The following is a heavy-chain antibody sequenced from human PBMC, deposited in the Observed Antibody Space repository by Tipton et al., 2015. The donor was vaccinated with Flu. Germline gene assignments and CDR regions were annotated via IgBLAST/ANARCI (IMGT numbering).Heavy chain of an antibody. V-gene: IGHV4-59*01. CDR1: GGSMTYFY. CDR3: ARVPRGDGFIGYYYGLDV. J-gene: IGHJ6*02. D-gene: IGHD3-16*01. CDR2: VYFNGAT. Sequence: GLVKPSETLSLTCTVSGGSMTYFYWSWIRQSSGKGLEWIGYVYFNGATGYNPSLRSRVTISVDTAKNQFSLRLDSATAADTAVYYCARVPRGDGFIGYYYGLDVWGQGTTVTVSS.